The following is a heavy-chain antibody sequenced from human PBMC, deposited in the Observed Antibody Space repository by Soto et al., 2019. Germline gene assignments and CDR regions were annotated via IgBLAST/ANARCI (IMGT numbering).Heavy chain of an antibody. Sequence: EVQLVPSGAEVKKPGESLKISCKGSGYSFTSYWIGWVRQMPGKGLEWMGIIYPGDSDTRYSASFQGQVTISADKSISTAYLQWSSLKASDTAMYYCARTSADGKYYYGMDVWGQGTTVTVSS. J-gene: IGHJ6*02. D-gene: IGHD6-13*01. CDR2: IYPGDSDT. CDR3: ARTSADGKYYYGMDV. CDR1: GYSFTSYW. V-gene: IGHV5-51*01.